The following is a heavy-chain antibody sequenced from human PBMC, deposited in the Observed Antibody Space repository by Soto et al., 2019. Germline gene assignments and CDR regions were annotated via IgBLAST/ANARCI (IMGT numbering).Heavy chain of an antibody. CDR2: IKQDGSEK. CDR3: ARDSSSSWYGYYYYYGMDV. Sequence: GGSLRLSCAASGLTFSSYWMSWVRQAPGKGLEWVANIKQDGSEKYYVDSVKGRFTISRDNAKNSLYLQMNSLRAEDTAVYYCARDSSSSWYGYYYYYGMDVWGQGTTVTVSS. CDR1: GLTFSSYW. D-gene: IGHD6-13*01. V-gene: IGHV3-7*01. J-gene: IGHJ6*02.